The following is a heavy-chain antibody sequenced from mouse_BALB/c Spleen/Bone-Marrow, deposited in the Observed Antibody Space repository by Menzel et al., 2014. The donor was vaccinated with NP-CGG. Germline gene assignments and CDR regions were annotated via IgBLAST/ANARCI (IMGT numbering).Heavy chain of an antibody. V-gene: IGHV1S127*01. CDR3: TRDAMDY. Sequence: QLQQSGAELVKPGASVKMSCKASGYTFTSYWMHWVRQRPGQGLEWIGVIDPSDSYTSYIQKFKGKATLTVDTSSSTAYMQLSSLTSEDSAVYYCTRDAMDYWGQGTSVTVSS. J-gene: IGHJ4*01. CDR2: IDPSDSYT. CDR1: GYTFTSYW.